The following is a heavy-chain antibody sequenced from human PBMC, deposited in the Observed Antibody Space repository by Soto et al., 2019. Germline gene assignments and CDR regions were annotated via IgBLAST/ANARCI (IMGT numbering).Heavy chain of an antibody. CDR2: ISTYNGDT. CDR1: GYTFTRSG. J-gene: IGHJ5*02. CDR3: ARGVGSGTYYNQYNWFDP. D-gene: IGHD3-10*01. V-gene: IGHV1-18*01. Sequence: ASVKVSCKASGYTFTRSGISWVRQAPGQGLEWVGWISTYNGDTNYAQTFQGRVTMTTDTSTSTVHMEVRSLRSDDTAVYYCARGVGSGTYYNQYNWFDPWGQGTLVTVSS.